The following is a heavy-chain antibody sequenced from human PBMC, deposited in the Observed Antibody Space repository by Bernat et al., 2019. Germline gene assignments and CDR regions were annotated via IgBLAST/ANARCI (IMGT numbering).Heavy chain of an antibody. J-gene: IGHJ4*02. CDR1: GGSISSGGYY. CDR2: IYYSGST. Sequence: QVQLQESGPGLVKPSQTLSLTCTVSGGSISSGGYYWSWIRQHPGKGLEGIGYIYYSGSTYYNPSLKSLVTISVDTSKNQFSLKLSSVTAADTAVYYCARVPRITMVRGRYYFDYWGQGTLVTVSS. D-gene: IGHD3-10*01. V-gene: IGHV4-31*01. CDR3: ARVPRITMVRGRYYFDY.